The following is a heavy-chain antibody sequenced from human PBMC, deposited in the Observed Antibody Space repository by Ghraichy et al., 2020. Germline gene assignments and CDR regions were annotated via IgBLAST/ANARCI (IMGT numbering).Heavy chain of an antibody. V-gene: IGHV3-30*04. CDR2: ISNDGREK. J-gene: IGHJ3*02. CDR1: GFTFSSYS. Sequence: GGSLRLSCEASGFTFSSYSMHWVRQAPGRGLEWVAIISNDGREKYYADSVKGRFTISRDNSKNTLFVEMNSLRAEDTAVYYCARSSTMTTGDAFDIWGQGTMVTVSS. CDR3: ARSSTMTTGDAFDI. D-gene: IGHD3-22*01.